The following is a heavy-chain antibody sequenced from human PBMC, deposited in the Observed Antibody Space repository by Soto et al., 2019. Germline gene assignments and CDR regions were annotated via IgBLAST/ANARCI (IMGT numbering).Heavy chain of an antibody. CDR1: GGTFSSYA. CDR3: AGGSIFGVVMAYWYFDL. V-gene: IGHV1-69*01. Sequence: QVQLVQSGAEVKKPGSSVKVSCKASGGTFSSYAISWVRQAPGQGLEWMGGIIPIFGTANYAQKFQGRVTITADESTSPVYMELSSLRSEDTAVYYCAGGSIFGVVMAYWYFDLWGRGTLVTVSS. D-gene: IGHD3-3*01. CDR2: IIPIFGTA. J-gene: IGHJ2*01.